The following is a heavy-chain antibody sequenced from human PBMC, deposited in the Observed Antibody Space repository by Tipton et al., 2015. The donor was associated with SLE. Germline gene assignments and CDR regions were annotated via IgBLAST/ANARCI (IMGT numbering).Heavy chain of an antibody. CDR2: INHSGRT. V-gene: IGHV4-34*01. Sequence: TLSLTCAVYGGSLSGYYWSWIRQPPGKGLEWIGEINHSGRTNYYPSLKSRVTISRDTSRNQLSLKLSSVTAADTAVYYCAQAHLWGSYRYASDIWGQGTMVTVSS. CDR1: GGSLSGYY. D-gene: IGHD3-16*02. J-gene: IGHJ3*02. CDR3: AQAHLWGSYRYASDI.